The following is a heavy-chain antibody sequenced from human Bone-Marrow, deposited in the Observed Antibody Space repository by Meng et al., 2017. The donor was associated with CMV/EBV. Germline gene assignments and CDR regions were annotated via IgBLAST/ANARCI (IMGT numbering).Heavy chain of an antibody. D-gene: IGHD2-2*01. CDR1: GYSISSGYY. Sequence: SETLSLTCTVSGYSISSGYYWGWTRQPPGKGLEWIGNIYHSGSTYYNPSLKSRVTISVDTSKNQFSLKLSSVTAAYTAVYYCARDLVVVVPADNYYYYYGMDVWGQGTTVTVSS. J-gene: IGHJ6*02. V-gene: IGHV4-38-2*02. CDR2: IYHSGST. CDR3: ARDLVVVVPADNYYYYYGMDV.